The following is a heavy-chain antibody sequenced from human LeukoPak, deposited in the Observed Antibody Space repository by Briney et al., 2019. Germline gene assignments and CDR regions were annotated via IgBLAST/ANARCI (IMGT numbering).Heavy chain of an antibody. J-gene: IGHJ4*02. V-gene: IGHV3-7*04. Sequence: GGSLRLSCAASGFTFSSYWMSWVRQAPGKGPEWVANIKQDGSEKYYVDSVKGRFTISRDNAKNSLYLQMNSLRAEDTAVYYCARGPRGDSSGYYYFYFDYWGQGTLVTVSS. CDR3: ARGPRGDSSGYYYFYFDY. CDR1: GFTFSSYW. D-gene: IGHD3-22*01. CDR2: IKQDGSEK.